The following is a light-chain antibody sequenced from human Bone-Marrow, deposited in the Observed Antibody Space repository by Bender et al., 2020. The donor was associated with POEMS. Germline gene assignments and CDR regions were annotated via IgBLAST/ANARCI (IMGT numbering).Light chain of an antibody. CDR1: SSNIGSNV. CDR2: INN. V-gene: IGLV1-44*01. CDR3: AAWEDSLNGWV. J-gene: IGLJ3*02. Sequence: QSVLTQPPSASGTPGQTVTISCSGSSSNIGSNVVNWYQQLPGTAPKLLIYINNQRPPGVPDRFSGSKSGTSASLAISGLQSEDEADYYCAAWEDSLNGWVFGGGTKLTVL.